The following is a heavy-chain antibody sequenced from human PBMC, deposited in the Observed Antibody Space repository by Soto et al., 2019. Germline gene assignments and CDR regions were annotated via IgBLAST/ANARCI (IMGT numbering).Heavy chain of an antibody. CDR3: ALGSDILTGYSKAFDS. D-gene: IGHD3-9*01. V-gene: IGHV3-11*01. J-gene: IGHJ4*02. CDR1: GFTLSEYY. Sequence: QVQLVESGGGLVKPGGSLRLSCAASGFTLSEYYMSRIRQAPGKGLEWVAYISSSGVTKYYAESVRGRFTISRDNAKNSLHLQMNSLRAEDAAMYYCALGSDILTGYSKAFDSWGQGTLVTVSS. CDR2: ISSSGVTK.